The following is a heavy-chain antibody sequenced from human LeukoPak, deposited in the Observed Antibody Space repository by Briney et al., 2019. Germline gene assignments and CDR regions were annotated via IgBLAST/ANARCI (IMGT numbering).Heavy chain of an antibody. D-gene: IGHD2-15*01. J-gene: IGHJ6*02. V-gene: IGHV1-69*01. Sequence: GASVKVSCKASGGTFSSYAISWVRQAPGQGLEWMGGIIPIFGTANYAQKFQGRVTITADESTSTAYMEPSGLRSEDTAVYYCARDRKRGYCSGGSCYGYYYYGMDVWGQGTTVTVSS. CDR3: ARDRKRGYCSGGSCYGYYYYGMDV. CDR2: IIPIFGTA. CDR1: GGTFSSYA.